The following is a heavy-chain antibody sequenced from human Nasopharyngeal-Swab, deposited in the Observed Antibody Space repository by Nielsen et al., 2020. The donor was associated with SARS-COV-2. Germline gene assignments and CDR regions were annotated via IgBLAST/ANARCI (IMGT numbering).Heavy chain of an antibody. J-gene: IGHJ3*02. CDR3: ARYIPALGGTEDAFDI. V-gene: IGHV3-33*01. D-gene: IGHD1-1*01. CDR1: GFTFSSYG. Sequence: GESLKISCAASGFTFSSYGMHWVRQAPGKGLEWVAVIWYDGSNKYYADSVKGRFTISRDNSKNTLYLQMNSLRAEDTAVYYCARYIPALGGTEDAFDIWGQGTMVTVSS. CDR2: IWYDGSNK.